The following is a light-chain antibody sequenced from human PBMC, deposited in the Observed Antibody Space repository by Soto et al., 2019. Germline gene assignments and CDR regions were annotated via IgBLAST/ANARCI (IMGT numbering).Light chain of an antibody. CDR2: DAS. J-gene: IGKJ4*01. Sequence: EIVLTQSPATLFLSPGERATLSCRASQSIRSCLAWYQQKLGQAPRLLIYDASKRATGIPARFSGSGSGTDFTLTISSLEPEDFAVYYCQQCSPWPLTFGGGTKVEIK. CDR3: QQCSPWPLT. CDR1: QSIRSC. V-gene: IGKV3-11*01.